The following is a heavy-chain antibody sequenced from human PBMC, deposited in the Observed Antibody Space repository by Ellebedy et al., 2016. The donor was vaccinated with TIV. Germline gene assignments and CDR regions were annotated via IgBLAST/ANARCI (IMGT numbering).Heavy chain of an antibody. CDR1: GYTFTSYD. V-gene: IGHV1-8*01. CDR2: MNPNSGNT. Sequence: ASVKVSCXASGYTFTSYDINWVRQATGQGLEWMGWMNPNSGNTGYAQKFQGRVTMTRNTSISTAYMELSSLRSEDTAVYYCARFFISSWYVYYYGMDVWGQGTTVTVSS. J-gene: IGHJ6*02. CDR3: ARFFISSWYVYYYGMDV. D-gene: IGHD6-13*01.